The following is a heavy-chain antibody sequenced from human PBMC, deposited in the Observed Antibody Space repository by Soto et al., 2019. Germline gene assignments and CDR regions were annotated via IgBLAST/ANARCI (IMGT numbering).Heavy chain of an antibody. CDR2: IFYIGST. V-gene: IGHV4-31*03. Sequence: SETLSLTCTVSGGSISSGGYYWSWIRQHPGKGLDWIVYIFYIGSTYFNPFLKSRVAISVVTSKNQFSLKLSSVTAADTAVYYCASGGSSSGYYSYYYYYGMDVWGQGTTVTVSS. CDR3: ASGGSSSGYYSYYYYYGMDV. J-gene: IGHJ6*02. CDR1: GGSISSGGYY. D-gene: IGHD3-22*01.